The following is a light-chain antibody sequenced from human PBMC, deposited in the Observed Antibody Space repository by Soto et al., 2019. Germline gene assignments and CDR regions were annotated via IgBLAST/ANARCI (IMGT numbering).Light chain of an antibody. CDR3: SSYTASSTYV. Sequence: QSALTQPASVSGSPGQSITISCTGISSDVGGYNYVSWYQHHPGKAPKLMIFDVSNRPSGVSNRFSGSKSGNTASLTISGLQAEDEADYYCSSYTASSTYVFGTGTKLTVL. J-gene: IGLJ1*01. CDR1: SSDVGGYNY. CDR2: DVS. V-gene: IGLV2-14*03.